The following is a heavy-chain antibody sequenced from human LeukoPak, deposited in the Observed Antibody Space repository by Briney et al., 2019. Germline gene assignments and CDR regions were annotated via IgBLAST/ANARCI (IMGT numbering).Heavy chain of an antibody. D-gene: IGHD3-22*01. Sequence: SETLCLTCTVSGGSISSSSYYWGWIRQPPGKGLEWIGSIYYSGSTYYNPSLKSRVTISVDTSKNQISLKLSSVTAADTAVYYCASHQPDYYDSNLYFDYWGQGTLVTVSS. V-gene: IGHV4-39*01. CDR2: IYYSGST. CDR1: GGSISSSSYY. CDR3: ASHQPDYYDSNLYFDY. J-gene: IGHJ4*02.